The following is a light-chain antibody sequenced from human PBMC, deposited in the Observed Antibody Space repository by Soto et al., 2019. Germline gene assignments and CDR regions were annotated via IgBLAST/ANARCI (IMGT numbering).Light chain of an antibody. CDR2: DVS. CDR1: QDIRGA. V-gene: IGKV1-13*02. J-gene: IGKJ5*01. CDR3: QQFNSYPIT. Sequence: AIQVTQSPSSLSASVGDRVTINCRASQDIRGALAWYQQKPGKAPNLLIYDVSTLESGVPSRFSGSGSGTEFTLTISSLQPEDFGTFYCQQFNSYPITFGHGTRLEIK.